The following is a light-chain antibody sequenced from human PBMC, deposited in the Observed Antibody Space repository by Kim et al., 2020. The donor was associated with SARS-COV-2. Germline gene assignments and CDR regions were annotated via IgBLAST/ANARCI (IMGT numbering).Light chain of an antibody. V-gene: IGLV6-57*02. CDR2: EDN. Sequence: GTTVNISCTGSSGSIASNYVQWYQQRPGSAPTTVIYEDNQRPSGVPDRFSGSIDSSSNSASLTISGLKTEDEADYYCQSYDSSNWVFGGGTQLTVL. J-gene: IGLJ3*02. CDR1: SGSIASNY. CDR3: QSYDSSNWV.